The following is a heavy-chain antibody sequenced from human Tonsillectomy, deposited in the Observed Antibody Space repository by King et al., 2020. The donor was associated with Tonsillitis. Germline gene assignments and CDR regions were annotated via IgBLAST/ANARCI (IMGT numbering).Heavy chain of an antibody. D-gene: IGHD2-15*01. J-gene: IGHJ3*02. Sequence: VQLVESGGGVVQPGRSLRLSCAASGFTFSIYGMHWVRQAPVKGLEWVAVISYIGSGKYYTDSVRGRFTITIDNSKDTLYLQMSSLRAEDTAVYYCAKGSRPGYCSGDNCLAFDIWGQGTMVTVSS. CDR1: GFTFSIYG. CDR3: AKGSRPGYCSGDNCLAFDI. V-gene: IGHV3-30*18. CDR2: ISYIGSGK.